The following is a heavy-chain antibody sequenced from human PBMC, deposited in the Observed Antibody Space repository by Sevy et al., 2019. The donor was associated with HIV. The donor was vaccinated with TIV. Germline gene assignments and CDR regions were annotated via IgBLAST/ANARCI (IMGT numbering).Heavy chain of an antibody. CDR3: AREGCSRPHDY. J-gene: IGHJ4*02. Sequence: GGSLRLSCVASGFALYEYSMSWIRQAPGKGLEWVATLSFGCGKINYADSVKVRFTISRDNSKNSFYLQMDNLRVEDTALYYCAREGCSRPHDYWGQGTLVTVSS. CDR1: GFALYEYS. V-gene: IGHV3-23*01. CDR2: LSFGCGKI. D-gene: IGHD2-8*01.